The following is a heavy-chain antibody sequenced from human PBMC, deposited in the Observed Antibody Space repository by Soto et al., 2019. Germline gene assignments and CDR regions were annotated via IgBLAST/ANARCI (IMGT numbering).Heavy chain of an antibody. Sequence: PVESKKISWRGAEYSFTSYWIGWVRQIPGKGLEWMGIIYPGDSDTRYSPSFQGQVTISADKSISTAYLQWSSLKASDTAMYYCARHNPLRYCSSTSCYGGFDYWGQGTLVTVSS. CDR1: EYSFTSYW. D-gene: IGHD2-2*01. V-gene: IGHV5-51*01. CDR2: IYPGDSDT. CDR3: ARHNPLRYCSSTSCYGGFDY. J-gene: IGHJ4*02.